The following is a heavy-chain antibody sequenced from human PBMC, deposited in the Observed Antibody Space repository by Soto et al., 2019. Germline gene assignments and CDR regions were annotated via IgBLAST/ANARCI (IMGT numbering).Heavy chain of an antibody. J-gene: IGHJ4*02. Sequence: PGGSLRLSCTASGFTLSSYAINWIRQAPGKGLEWVALISYDGSNQYYADSAKGRFTISRDNSKNTLFLQMNSLRADDTAVYYCAKDQASGQGSFDSWGQGTLVTVSS. CDR3: AKDQASGQGSFDS. CDR1: GFTLSSYA. CDR2: ISYDGSNQ. V-gene: IGHV3-30*18.